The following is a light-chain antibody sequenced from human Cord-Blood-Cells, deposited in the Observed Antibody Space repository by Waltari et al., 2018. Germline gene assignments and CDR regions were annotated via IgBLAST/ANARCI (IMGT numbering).Light chain of an antibody. V-gene: IGKV1-39*01. Sequence: DIQMTQSPSSLSASVGDRVTITCRASQSISSYLNWYQHKPGKAPKLLIYAASSWQSGGPSRFSGSRAATEFTLTISSLQPEDFATYYCQQSYSTPLTCGQGTKVEIK. CDR1: QSISSY. CDR2: AAS. J-gene: IGKJ1*01. CDR3: QQSYSTPLT.